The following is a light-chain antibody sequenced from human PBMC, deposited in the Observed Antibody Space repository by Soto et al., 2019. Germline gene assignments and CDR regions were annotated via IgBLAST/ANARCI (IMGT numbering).Light chain of an antibody. J-gene: IGLJ1*01. CDR2: EGS. CDR1: SSDVGSYNL. V-gene: IGLV2-23*01. CDR3: CSYAGSSPPYV. Sequence: QSVLTQPASVSGSPGQSITISCTGTSSDVGSYNLVSWYQQHPGKAPKLMIYEGSKRPSGVSTRFSGSKSGNTASLTISGLQAEDEADYYCCSYAGSSPPYVFGTGPKLTVL.